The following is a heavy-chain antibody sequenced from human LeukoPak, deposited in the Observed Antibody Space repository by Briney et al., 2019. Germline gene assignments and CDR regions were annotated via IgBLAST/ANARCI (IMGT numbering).Heavy chain of an antibody. D-gene: IGHD6-13*01. V-gene: IGHV4-61*02. CDR1: GGSISSSSYY. CDR3: ARDRDDDPNSSWYRSGLNWFDP. J-gene: IGHJ5*02. Sequence: SETLSRTCTVSGGSISSSSYYWSWIRQPAGKGLEWIGRIYTSGSTNYNPSLKSRVTISVDTSKNQFSLKLSSVTAADTAVYYCARDRDDDPNSSWYRSGLNWFDPWGQGTLVTVSS. CDR2: IYTSGST.